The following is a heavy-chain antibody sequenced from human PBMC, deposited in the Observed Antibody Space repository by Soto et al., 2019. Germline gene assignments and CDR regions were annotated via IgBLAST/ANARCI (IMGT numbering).Heavy chain of an antibody. D-gene: IGHD3-10*01. Sequence: GGSLRLSCAASGFTFISYSMNWVRQAPGKGLEWVSYISSSSSTIYYADSVKGRFTISRDNAKNSLYLQMNSLRAEDTAVYYCARDFIPKPFRGVTYYYYMDVWGKGTTVTVSS. CDR2: ISSSSSTI. CDR3: ARDFIPKPFRGVTYYYYMDV. CDR1: GFTFISYS. V-gene: IGHV3-48*01. J-gene: IGHJ6*03.